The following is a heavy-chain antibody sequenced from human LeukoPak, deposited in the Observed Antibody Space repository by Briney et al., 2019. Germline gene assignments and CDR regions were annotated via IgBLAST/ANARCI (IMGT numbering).Heavy chain of an antibody. Sequence: PSETLSLTCTVSGGSISSSNWWSWVRQPPGKGLEWIGSIYHSGSAHYNPSLKSRVTISVETSKNQFSLNMYSVTAADTAVYYCARDPRWLTPDCTSTSCYENYFDHWGQGTLVTVSS. V-gene: IGHV4-4*02. CDR1: GGSISSSNW. D-gene: IGHD2-2*01. J-gene: IGHJ4*02. CDR2: IYHSGSA. CDR3: ARDPRWLTPDCTSTSCYENYFDH.